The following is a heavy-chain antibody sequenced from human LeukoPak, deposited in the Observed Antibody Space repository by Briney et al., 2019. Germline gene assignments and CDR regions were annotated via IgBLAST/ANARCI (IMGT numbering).Heavy chain of an antibody. CDR1: GYTFTGYY. D-gene: IGHD1-1*01. CDR3: ASGTTGFDAFDI. J-gene: IGHJ3*02. Sequence: ASVKVSCKASGYTFTGYYMHWVRQAPGQGLEWMGWINPNSGGTNYAQKLQGRVTMTTDTSTSTAYMELRSLRSDDTAVYYCASGTTGFDAFDIWGQGTMVTVSS. CDR2: INPNSGGT. V-gene: IGHV1-2*02.